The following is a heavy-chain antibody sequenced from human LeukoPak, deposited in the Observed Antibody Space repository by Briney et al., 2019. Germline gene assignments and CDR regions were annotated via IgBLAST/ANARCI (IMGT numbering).Heavy chain of an antibody. Sequence: SETLSLTCTVSGGSISSGSYYWSWIRQPAGKGLEWIGRIYTSGSTNYNPSLKSRVTISVDTSKNQSSLKLSSVTAADTAVYYCARSSGYYGPGSYYNPRYYYMDVWGKGTTVTISS. CDR1: GGSISSGSYY. V-gene: IGHV4-61*02. CDR2: IYTSGST. J-gene: IGHJ6*03. CDR3: ARSSGYYGPGSYYNPRYYYMDV. D-gene: IGHD3-10*01.